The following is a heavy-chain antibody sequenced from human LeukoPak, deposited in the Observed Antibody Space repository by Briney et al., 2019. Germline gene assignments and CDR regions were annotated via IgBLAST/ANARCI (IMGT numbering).Heavy chain of an antibody. D-gene: IGHD3-22*01. CDR1: GYTFTGYY. Sequence: VASVKVSCKASGYTFTGYYMHWVRQAPGQGLEWMGGIIPIFGTANYAQKFQGRVTITTDESTSTAYMELSSLRSEDTAVYYCASTSREYDSSGYQSNFDYWGQGTLVTVSS. V-gene: IGHV1-69*05. CDR3: ASTSREYDSSGYQSNFDY. CDR2: IIPIFGTA. J-gene: IGHJ4*02.